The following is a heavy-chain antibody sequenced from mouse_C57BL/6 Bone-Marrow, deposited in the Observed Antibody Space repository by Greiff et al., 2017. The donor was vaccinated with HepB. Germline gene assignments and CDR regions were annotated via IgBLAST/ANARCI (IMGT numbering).Heavy chain of an antibody. J-gene: IGHJ4*01. D-gene: IGHD2-1*01. CDR3: ASGVYYGNYLPAMDY. CDR2: ISSGSSTI. V-gene: IGHV5-17*01. Sequence: VQLKEPGGGLVKPGGSLKLSCAASGFTFSDYGMHWVRQAPEQGLEWVAYISSGSSTIYYADTVKGRSTLSRDNSNNTTFLQMTSLSSEDTAMYYCASGVYYGNYLPAMDYWGQGTSVTVSS. CDR1: GFTFSDYG.